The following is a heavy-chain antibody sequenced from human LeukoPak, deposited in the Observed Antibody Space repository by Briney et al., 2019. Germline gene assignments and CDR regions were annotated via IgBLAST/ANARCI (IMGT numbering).Heavy chain of an antibody. CDR3: AREDFYVSGSYSR. D-gene: IGHD3-10*01. CDR2: IKQDGSEK. V-gene: IGHV3-7*01. Sequence: GGSLRLSCAASGFTFSSYWMSWVRQAPGKGLEWVANIKQDGSEKYYVDSVKGRFTISRDNVKNSLYLQMNSLRAEDTAMYYCAREDFYVSGSYSRWGQGTLVTVSS. CDR1: GFTFSSYW. J-gene: IGHJ4*02.